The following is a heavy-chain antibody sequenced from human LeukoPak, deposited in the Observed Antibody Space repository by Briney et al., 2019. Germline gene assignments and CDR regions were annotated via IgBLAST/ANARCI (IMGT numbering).Heavy chain of an antibody. CDR3: ARESLQYGDYTPLDY. CDR1: GYTFTSYA. V-gene: IGHV1-18*04. Sequence: ASVKVCCKASGYTFTSYAISWVRQAPGQGLEWMGWISAYNGNTDDAQKLQGRVTMTTDTSTSTAYMELRSLRSDDTAVYYCARESLQYGDYTPLDYWGQGTLVTVSS. D-gene: IGHD4-17*01. J-gene: IGHJ4*02. CDR2: ISAYNGNT.